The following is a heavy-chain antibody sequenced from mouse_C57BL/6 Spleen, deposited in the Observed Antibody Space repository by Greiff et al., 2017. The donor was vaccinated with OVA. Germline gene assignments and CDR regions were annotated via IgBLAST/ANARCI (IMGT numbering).Heavy chain of an antibody. CDR1: GFTFSSYA. J-gene: IGHJ3*01. V-gene: IGHV5-9-1*02. CDR3: TRENRGNAY. D-gene: IGHD2-14*01. CDR2: ISSGGDYI. Sequence: EVHLVESGAGLVKPGGSLKLSCAASGFTFSSYAMSWVRQTPEKRLEWVAYISSGGDYIYYADTVKGRFTISRDNARNTRYLQMSSLKSEDTAMYTCTRENRGNAYWGQGTLVTVSA.